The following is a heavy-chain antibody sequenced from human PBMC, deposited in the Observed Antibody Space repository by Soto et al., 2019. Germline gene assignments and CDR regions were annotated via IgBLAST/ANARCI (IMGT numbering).Heavy chain of an antibody. CDR2: IIVFNGNT. J-gene: IGHJ3*01. CDR3: VRDGSGGIIDS. D-gene: IGHD2-15*01. CDR1: GYTFTGYG. V-gene: IGHV1-18*01. Sequence: QVQLVQSGAEVKKPGASVKVSCKTSGYTFTGYGINWVRQAPGHGLEWMGWIIVFNGNTKYGQNIQDRVMMTTDTSTSTADMELRSLRSDDTAVSFCVRDGSGGIIDSWGQGTMLIVSS.